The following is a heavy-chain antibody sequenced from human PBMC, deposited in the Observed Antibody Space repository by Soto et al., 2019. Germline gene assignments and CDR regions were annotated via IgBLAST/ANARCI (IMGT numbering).Heavy chain of an antibody. Sequence: GGSLRLSCAASGFTFSSYAMSWVRQAPGKGLEWVSAISGSGGSTYYADSVKGRFTISRDNSKNTLYLQMNSLRAEDTAVYYCAKDARVFGYSYGYGDGMDVWGQGTTVTVSS. J-gene: IGHJ6*02. V-gene: IGHV3-23*01. CDR2: ISGSGGST. CDR1: GFTFSSYA. CDR3: AKDARVFGYSYGYGDGMDV. D-gene: IGHD5-18*01.